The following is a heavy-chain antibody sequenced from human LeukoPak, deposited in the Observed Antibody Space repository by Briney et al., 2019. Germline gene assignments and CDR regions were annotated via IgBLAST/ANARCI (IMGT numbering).Heavy chain of an antibody. J-gene: IGHJ4*02. CDR1: GGSISSGSYH. Sequence: PSETLSLTCTVSGGSISSGSYHWRWLRQPAGTGLEWLGRIYTSGSTNYNPSLKSRVTISVDSSKNHFSLKLSSVTAADTAVYYCARDSALYSSGWLFDYWGQGTLVTVSS. D-gene: IGHD6-19*01. V-gene: IGHV4-61*02. CDR3: ARDSALYSSGWLFDY. CDR2: IYTSGST.